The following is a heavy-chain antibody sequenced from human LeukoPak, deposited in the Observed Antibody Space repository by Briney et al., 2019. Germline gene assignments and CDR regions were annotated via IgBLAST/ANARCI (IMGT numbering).Heavy chain of an antibody. D-gene: IGHD5-18*01. CDR3: AKGRGSYGASYYYGMDV. V-gene: IGHV3-30*18. CDR2: ISYDGSKK. CDR1: GLTFSSYG. J-gene: IGHJ6*02. Sequence: GGSLRLSCAASGLTFSSYGMHWVRQATGKGLEWVAIISYDGSKKYYADSVKGGFTIFRDNSENALYLQMNSLRAEDTAVYYCAKGRGSYGASYYYGMDVWGQGTTVIVSS.